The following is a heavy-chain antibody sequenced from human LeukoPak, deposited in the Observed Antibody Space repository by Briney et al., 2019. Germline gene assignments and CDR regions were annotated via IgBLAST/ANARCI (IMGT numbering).Heavy chain of an antibody. J-gene: IGHJ5*02. D-gene: IGHD6-13*01. V-gene: IGHV3-48*03. CDR2: ISGSGTVI. CDR1: GFTFSSYA. CDR3: AREVKTASGSWWFDA. Sequence: GGSLRLSCAASGFTFSSYAMHWVRQAPGKGLEWVAYISGSGTVIYYADSVKGRFTISRDNAKDSLYLQMDSLRAEDTAVYYCAREVKTASGSWWFDAWGQGTLVTVSS.